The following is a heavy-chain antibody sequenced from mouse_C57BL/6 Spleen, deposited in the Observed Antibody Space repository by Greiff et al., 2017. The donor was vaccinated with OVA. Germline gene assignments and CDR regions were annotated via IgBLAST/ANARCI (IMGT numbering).Heavy chain of an antibody. CDR3: ARSDYGSKGWFAY. J-gene: IGHJ3*01. Sequence: VQLQQPGAELVMPGASVKLSCKASGYTFTSYWMHWVKQRPGQGLEWIGEIDPSDSYTNYNQQFKVKSTLPVDKSASTAYMQVGSLTSEDSAVYYCARSDYGSKGWFAYWGQGTLVTVSA. V-gene: IGHV1-69*01. CDR2: IDPSDSYT. D-gene: IGHD1-1*01. CDR1: GYTFTSYW.